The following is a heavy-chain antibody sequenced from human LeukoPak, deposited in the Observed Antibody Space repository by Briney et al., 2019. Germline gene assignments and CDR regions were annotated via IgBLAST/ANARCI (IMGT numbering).Heavy chain of an antibody. D-gene: IGHD3-16*01. CDR1: GYTFTGYY. Sequence: GASVKVSCKASGYTFTGYYMHWVRQAPGQGLVWMGWINPNSGGTNYAQKCQGRVTMTRDTSISTAYMELSRLRSDDTAVYYCARGRDWGNRYYFDYWGQGTLVTVSS. CDR2: INPNSGGT. CDR3: ARGRDWGNRYYFDY. V-gene: IGHV1-2*02. J-gene: IGHJ4*02.